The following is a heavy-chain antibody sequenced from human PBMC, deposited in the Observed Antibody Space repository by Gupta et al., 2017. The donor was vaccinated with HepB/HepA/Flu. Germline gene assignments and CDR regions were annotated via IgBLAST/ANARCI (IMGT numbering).Heavy chain of an antibody. Sequence: QVQLQESGPGLVKPSQTLSLTCTVSGGSISRGDYYWSWIRQPPGKGLEWIGYIYYSGSTYYNPSLKSRVTISVDTSKNQFSLKLSSVTAADTAVYYCASGGRLGYCSGGSCYPDYWGQGTLVTVSS. J-gene: IGHJ4*02. D-gene: IGHD2-15*01. CDR1: GGSISRGDYY. V-gene: IGHV4-30-4*01. CDR2: IYYSGST. CDR3: ASGGRLGYCSGGSCYPDY.